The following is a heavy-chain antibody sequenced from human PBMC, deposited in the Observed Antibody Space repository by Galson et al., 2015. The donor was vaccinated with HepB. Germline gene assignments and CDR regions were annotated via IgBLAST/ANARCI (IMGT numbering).Heavy chain of an antibody. J-gene: IGHJ5*02. D-gene: IGHD2-2*01. V-gene: IGHV1-18*01. CDR1: GYTFTSYG. CDR2: ISAYNGNT. CDR3: ARPHCSSTSCYVDP. Sequence: SVKVSCKASGYTFTSYGISWVRQAPGQGLEWMGWISAYNGNTNYAQKLQGRVTMTTDTSTSTAYMELRSLRSDDTAVYYCARPHCSSTSCYVDPWGQGTLVTVSP.